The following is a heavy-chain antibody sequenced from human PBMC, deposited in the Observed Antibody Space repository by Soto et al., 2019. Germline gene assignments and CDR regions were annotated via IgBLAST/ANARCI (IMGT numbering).Heavy chain of an antibody. CDR3: AFVVVVASYGMDV. V-gene: IGHV1-69*06. CDR2: IIPIFGTA. CDR1: GGTFSSYA. Sequence: VASVKVSCKASGGTFSSYAISWVRQAPGQGLEWMGGIIPIFGTANYAQKFQGRVTITADKSTSTAYMELSSLRSEDTAVYYCAFVVVVASYGMDVWGQGTTVTVSS. D-gene: IGHD2-15*01. J-gene: IGHJ6*02.